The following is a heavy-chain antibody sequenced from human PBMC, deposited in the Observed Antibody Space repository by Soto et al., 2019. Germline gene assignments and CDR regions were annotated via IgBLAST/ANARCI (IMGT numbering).Heavy chain of an antibody. CDR2: IIPIFGTA. D-gene: IGHD3-22*01. CDR1: GGTFSSYA. V-gene: IGHV1-69*13. J-gene: IGHJ4*02. CDR3: ARVPSNYYDSSGYPDY. Sequence: SVKVSCKASGGTFSSYAISWVRQAPGQGLEWMGGIIPIFGTANYAQKFQGRVTITADESTSTAYMELSSLRSEDTAVYYCARVPSNYYDSSGYPDYWGQGTQVTVSS.